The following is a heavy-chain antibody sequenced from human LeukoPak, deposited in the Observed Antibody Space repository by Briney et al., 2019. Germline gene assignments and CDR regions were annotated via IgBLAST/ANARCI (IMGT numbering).Heavy chain of an antibody. CDR1: GYTFTGYY. J-gene: IGHJ3*02. CDR3: ARGRGRDRAVAATDFAFDI. Sequence: ASVKVSCKASGYTFTGYYMHWVRQAPGQGLEWMGWINPNSGGTNYAQKFQGRVTMTRDTSISTAYMELSRLRSDDTAVYYCARGRGRDRAVAATDFAFDIWGQGTMVTVSS. D-gene: IGHD6-19*01. V-gene: IGHV1-2*02. CDR2: INPNSGGT.